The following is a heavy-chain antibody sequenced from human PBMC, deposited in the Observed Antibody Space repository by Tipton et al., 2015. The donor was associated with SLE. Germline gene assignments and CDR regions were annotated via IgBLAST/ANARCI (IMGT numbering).Heavy chain of an antibody. D-gene: IGHD7-27*01. J-gene: IGHJ4*02. V-gene: IGHV3-43D*04. CDR2: VSWDGRNT. CDR3: AKGGTGKFDC. Sequence: SLRLSCAASGFTFDASVMHWVRQTPGGGLEWVALVSWDGRNTYYADSVKGRFTISRDNSKNMLYLQMNSLRVEDTAVYYCAKGGTGKFDCWGQGTLVTVSS. CDR1: GFTFDASV.